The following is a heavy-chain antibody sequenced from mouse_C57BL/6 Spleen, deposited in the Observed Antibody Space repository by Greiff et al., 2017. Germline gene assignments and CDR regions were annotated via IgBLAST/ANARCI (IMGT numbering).Heavy chain of an antibody. J-gene: IGHJ4*01. V-gene: IGHV1-61*01. CDR3: ARSIITTVVARDAMDY. D-gene: IGHD1-1*01. Sequence: QVQLQQPGAELVRPGSSVKLSCKASGYTFPSYWMDWVKQRPGQGLEWIGNIYPSDSETHYNQKFKDKATLTVDKSSSTAYMQLSSLTSEDSAVYYCARSIITTVVARDAMDYWGQGTSVTVSS. CDR2: IYPSDSET. CDR1: GYTFPSYW.